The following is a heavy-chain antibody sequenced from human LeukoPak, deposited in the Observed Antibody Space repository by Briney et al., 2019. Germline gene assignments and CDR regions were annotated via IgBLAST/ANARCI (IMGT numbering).Heavy chain of an antibody. D-gene: IGHD3-3*01. J-gene: IGHJ4*02. CDR2: ISYDGSNK. CDR1: GFTFSSYA. Sequence: GGSLRLSCAASGFTFSSYAMHWVRQAPGKGLEWVAVISYDGSNKYYADSVKGRFTISRDNSKNTLYLQMNSLRAEDTAVYYCAREGNYDFWSGPLPFDYWGQGTLVTVSS. CDR3: AREGNYDFWSGPLPFDY. V-gene: IGHV3-30-3*01.